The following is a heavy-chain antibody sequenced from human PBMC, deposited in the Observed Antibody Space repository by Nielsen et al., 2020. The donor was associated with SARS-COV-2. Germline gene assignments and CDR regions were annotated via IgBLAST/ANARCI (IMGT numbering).Heavy chain of an antibody. Sequence: GSLKISCAASGVTFSDYAMTWVRQAPGKGLGWVSSISTSGGGTYYADSVKGRFTISRDNSKNTLFLHMNSLRAEDTAVYYCAKGNSKLSWFGELALYYYYYGLDVWGQGTTVTVSS. CDR2: ISTSGGGT. V-gene: IGHV3-23*01. J-gene: IGHJ6*02. CDR1: GVTFSDYA. CDR3: AKGNSKLSWFGELALYYYYYGLDV. D-gene: IGHD3-10*01.